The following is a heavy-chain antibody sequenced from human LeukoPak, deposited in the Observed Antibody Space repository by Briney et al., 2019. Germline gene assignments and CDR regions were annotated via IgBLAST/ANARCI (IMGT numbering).Heavy chain of an antibody. CDR2: ISGSGGST. CDR1: GFTLRNYA. D-gene: IGHD6-13*01. Sequence: GGSLRLSCAASGFTLRNYAMSWVRQAPGKGLEWVSAISGSGGSTYYADSVKGRFTISRDNSKNTLYLQMNSLRAEDTAVYYCAKDNPVIAAAAYWGQGTLVTVSS. V-gene: IGHV3-23*01. J-gene: IGHJ4*02. CDR3: AKDNPVIAAAAY.